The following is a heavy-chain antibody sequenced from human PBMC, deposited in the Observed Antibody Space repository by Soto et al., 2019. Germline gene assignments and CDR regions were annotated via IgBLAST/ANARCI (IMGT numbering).Heavy chain of an antibody. CDR2: IIPIFGTA. D-gene: IGHD6-6*01. CDR1: GGTFSSYA. CDR3: ARESSIAARSLQYYYYGMDV. Sequence: QVQLVQSGAEVKKPGSSVKVSCKASGGTFSSYAISWVRQAPGQGLEWMGGIIPIFGTANYAQKFQGRVTITADEPTSTAYMELSSLRSEDTAVYYCARESSIAARSLQYYYYGMDVWGQGTTVTVSS. J-gene: IGHJ6*02. V-gene: IGHV1-69*01.